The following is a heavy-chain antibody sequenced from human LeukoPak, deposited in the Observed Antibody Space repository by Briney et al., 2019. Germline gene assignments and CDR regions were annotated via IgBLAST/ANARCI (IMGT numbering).Heavy chain of an antibody. CDR2: IYYSGST. D-gene: IGHD2-15*01. CDR1: GGSISSGDYY. J-gene: IGHJ5*02. V-gene: IGHV4-30-4*01. CDR3: ASHIVVVVAATEDWFDP. Sequence: SETLSLTCTVSGGSISSGDYYWSWIRQPPGKGLEWIGYIYYSGSTYYNPSLKSRVTISVDTSKNQFSLKLSSVTAADTAVYYCASHIVVVVAATEDWFDPWGQGTLVTVSS.